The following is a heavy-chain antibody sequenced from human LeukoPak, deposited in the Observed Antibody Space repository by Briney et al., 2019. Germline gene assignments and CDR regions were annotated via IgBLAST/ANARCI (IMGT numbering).Heavy chain of an antibody. D-gene: IGHD3-10*01. J-gene: IGHJ5*02. CDR3: ARAGAWQIDP. V-gene: IGHV4-59*01. CDR1: GDSISRYY. Sequence: SETLSLTCTVSGDSISRYYWSWIRQPPGKGLEWIGHIFYSGSTNYKPSLKSRVTISVDRSKNQFSLKLTSVTAADTAVYFCARAGAWQIDPWGQGTLVTVSS. CDR2: IFYSGST.